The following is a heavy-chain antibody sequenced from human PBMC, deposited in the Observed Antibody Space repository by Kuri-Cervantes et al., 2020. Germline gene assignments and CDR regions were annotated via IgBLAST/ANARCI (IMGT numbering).Heavy chain of an antibody. Sequence: ASVKVSCKASGYTFTSYYMHWVRQAPGQGLEWMGWISAYNGNTNYAQKLQGRVTMTTDTSTSTTYMELRSLRSDDTAVYYCARDAYMDVWGQGTTVTVSS. CDR1: GYTFTSYY. V-gene: IGHV1-18*04. J-gene: IGHJ6*02. D-gene: IGHD3-16*01. CDR3: ARDAYMDV. CDR2: ISAYNGNT.